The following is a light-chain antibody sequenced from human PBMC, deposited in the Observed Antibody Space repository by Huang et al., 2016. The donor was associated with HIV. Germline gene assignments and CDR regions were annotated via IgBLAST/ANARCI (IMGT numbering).Light chain of an antibody. V-gene: IGKV1-39*01. CDR1: QQITKS. CDR2: TAS. J-gene: IGKJ1*01. Sequence: DIQMTQSPPSLSASVGDRVTFTCRANQQITKSLNWYQQKPGNAAKLLIYTASTLESGVPSRFSGGGSGSRFTLNITNLQPEDFATYYCQQSFSVPRTFG. CDR3: QQSFSVPRT.